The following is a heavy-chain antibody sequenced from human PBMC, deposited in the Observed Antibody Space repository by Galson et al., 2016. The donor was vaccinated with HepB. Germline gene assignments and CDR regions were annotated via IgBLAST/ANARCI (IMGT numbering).Heavy chain of an antibody. CDR1: GGSTSGYY. CDR3: ARDSSVDTYFYYYMDV. Sequence: SETLSLTCSVSGGSTSGYYWSWIRQSPEKGLEWIGYMYSSSGTTNYNPSLKSRVTISVDTSKNQFSLRLSSVTAADTAVYYCARDSSVDTYFYYYMDVWGKGTTVAVSS. D-gene: IGHD5-18*01. V-gene: IGHV4-4*08. J-gene: IGHJ6*03. CDR2: MYSSSGTT.